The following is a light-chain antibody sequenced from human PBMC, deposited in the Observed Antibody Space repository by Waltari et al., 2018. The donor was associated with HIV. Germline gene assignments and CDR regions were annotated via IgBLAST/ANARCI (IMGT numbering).Light chain of an antibody. CDR1: SSAVGSYNL. J-gene: IGLJ2*01. CDR3: CSYAGSRGVV. CDR2: EVT. Sequence: QSALTQPASVSGSPGQSFTISCTGTSSAVGSYNLVSWYQHHPHKAPQVVIYEVTTRPSGVSNRFSGSKSGNTASLTISGLQAEDESDYYCCSYAGSRGVVFGGGTKLTVL. V-gene: IGLV2-23*02.